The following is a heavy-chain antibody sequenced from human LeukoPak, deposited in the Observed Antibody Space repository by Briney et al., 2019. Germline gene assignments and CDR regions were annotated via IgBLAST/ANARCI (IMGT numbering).Heavy chain of an antibody. Sequence: GGSLRLSCAASGFTFNSYALSWVRQAPGKGLEWVSYISPSGGSTYYANSVKGRFTISRDNSKNTLFPQLNSLRAEDTAIYYCAKDQQLVNFDYWGQGTLVTVSS. J-gene: IGHJ4*02. CDR2: ISPSGGST. CDR3: AKDQQLVNFDY. D-gene: IGHD6-13*01. CDR1: GFTFNSYA. V-gene: IGHV3-23*01.